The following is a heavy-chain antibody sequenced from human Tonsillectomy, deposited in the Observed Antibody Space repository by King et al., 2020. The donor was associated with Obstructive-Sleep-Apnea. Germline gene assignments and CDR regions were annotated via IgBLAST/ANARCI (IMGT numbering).Heavy chain of an antibody. CDR1: GFTFSSYW. CDR2: INSDGSST. CDR3: AITSGGYCSSTSCYHYGMDV. D-gene: IGHD2-2*01. Sequence: VQLVESGGGLVQPGGSLRLSCAASGFTFSSYWMHWVRQAPGKGLVWVSRINSDGSSTSYADSVKGRFTISRDNAKNTLYLQMNSLRAEDTAGYYCAITSGGYCSSTSCYHYGMDVWGQGTTVTVSS. V-gene: IGHV3-74*01. J-gene: IGHJ6*02.